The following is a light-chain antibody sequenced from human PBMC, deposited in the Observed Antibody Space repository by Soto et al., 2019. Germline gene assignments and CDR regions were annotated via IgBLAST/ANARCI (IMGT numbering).Light chain of an antibody. V-gene: IGKV3D-15*01. J-gene: IGKJ3*01. CDR1: ESIGSK. Sequence: EIVMTQSPAALSMSLGERATLFCRASESIGSKLAWYQQKPGQAPRLLIYGASTRATGIPARFSGSGSGTDFTLTITSLQSEDFAVYYCQQYHDWPLFGPGTKMDIK. CDR3: QQYHDWPL. CDR2: GAS.